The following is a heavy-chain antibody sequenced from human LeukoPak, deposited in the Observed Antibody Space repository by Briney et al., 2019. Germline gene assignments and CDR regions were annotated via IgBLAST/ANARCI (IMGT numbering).Heavy chain of an antibody. CDR1: GYTFINYG. D-gene: IGHD6-19*01. V-gene: IGHV1-18*01. CDR2: INGYNGNT. J-gene: IGHJ4*02. Sequence: ASVTVSCKASGYTFINYGISWVRQAPGQGLEWMGWINGYNGNTNYAQKLQGRVSMTTDTSTNTAYMELRSLRSDDTAEYYCAREGAGSGWPDYWGQGTLVTVSS. CDR3: AREGAGSGWPDY.